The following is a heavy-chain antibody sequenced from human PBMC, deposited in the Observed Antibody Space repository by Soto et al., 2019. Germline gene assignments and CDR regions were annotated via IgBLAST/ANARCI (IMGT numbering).Heavy chain of an antibody. J-gene: IGHJ4*02. V-gene: IGHV4-39*01. CDR3: ARHGYYYDSTGYYYFV. Sequence: SETLSLTCTVSGGSISSTNHYWGWIRQPPGKGLEWIGDIYYSGMTRYNPSLKSRVTISVDTSMNQFSLKLTSVTGADTAIYYCARHGYYYDSTGYYYFVWGQGTLVTVSS. D-gene: IGHD3-22*01. CDR1: GGSISSTNHY. CDR2: IYYSGMT.